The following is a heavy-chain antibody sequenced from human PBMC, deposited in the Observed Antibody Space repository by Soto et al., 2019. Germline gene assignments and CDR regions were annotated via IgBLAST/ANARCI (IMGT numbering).Heavy chain of an antibody. CDR3: ARENCSGGSCYTAAEYFQH. Sequence: EVQLVESGGGLVQPGGSLRLSCAASGFTFSSYSMNWVRQAPGKGLEWVSYISSSSSTVYYADSAKGRFTISRDNAKNSLYLQMNSLRAEDTAVYYCARENCSGGSCYTAAEYFQHWGQGTLVTVSS. D-gene: IGHD2-15*01. CDR1: GFTFSSYS. V-gene: IGHV3-48*01. J-gene: IGHJ1*01. CDR2: ISSSSSTV.